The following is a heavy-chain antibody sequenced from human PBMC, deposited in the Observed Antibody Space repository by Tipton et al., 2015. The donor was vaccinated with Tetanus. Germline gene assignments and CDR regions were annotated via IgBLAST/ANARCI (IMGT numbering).Heavy chain of an antibody. Sequence: TLSLTCAVYGGSFSGYYWSWIRQPPGKGLEWIGEINHRGSTNYNPSLKSRVTISVDTSKNQFSLKLSSGTAADTAVYYCARNTVAGTVTFDYWGQGTLVTVSS. D-gene: IGHD6-19*01. J-gene: IGHJ4*02. CDR2: INHRGST. CDR1: GGSFSGYY. V-gene: IGHV4-34*01. CDR3: ARNTVAGTVTFDY.